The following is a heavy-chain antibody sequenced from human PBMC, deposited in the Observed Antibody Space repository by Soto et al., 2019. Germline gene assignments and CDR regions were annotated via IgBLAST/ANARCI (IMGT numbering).Heavy chain of an antibody. J-gene: IGHJ6*02. D-gene: IGHD5-12*01. CDR1: GYTFTGYY. Sequence: AAVKVSCKASGYTFTGYYMRWVRQAPGQGLEWMGWINPNSGGTNYAQKFQGRVTMTRDTSISTAYMELSRLRSDDTAVYYCARDSGYDCYYGMDVWGQGTTVTVSS. CDR3: ARDSGYDCYYGMDV. CDR2: INPNSGGT. V-gene: IGHV1-2*02.